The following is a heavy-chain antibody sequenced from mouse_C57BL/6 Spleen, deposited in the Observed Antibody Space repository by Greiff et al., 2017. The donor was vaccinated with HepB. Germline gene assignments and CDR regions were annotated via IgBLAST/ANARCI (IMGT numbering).Heavy chain of an antibody. CDR3: TRATYRN. CDR1: GYTFADYE. CDR2: IDPETGGT. J-gene: IGHJ3*01. V-gene: IGHV1-15*01. D-gene: IGHD5-1*01. Sequence: QVQLQQSGAELVRPGASVTLSCKASGYTFADYEMHWVKQTPVHGLEWIGAIDPETGGTAYNQKFKGKAILTADKSSSTAYMELRSLTSEDSAVYYCTRATYRNWGQGTLVTVSA.